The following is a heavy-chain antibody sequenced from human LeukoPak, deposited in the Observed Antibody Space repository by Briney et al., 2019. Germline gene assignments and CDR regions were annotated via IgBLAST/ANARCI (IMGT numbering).Heavy chain of an antibody. D-gene: IGHD5-18*01. CDR3: AKDNREYSYGYVVDY. V-gene: IGHV3-30*18. CDR1: GFTFSSYG. J-gene: IGHJ4*02. CDR2: ISYDGSNK. Sequence: GGSLRLSCAASGFTFSSYGMHWVRQAPGKGLEGVAVISYDGSNKYYADYVKGRFTISRDNSKNTLYRQMNSLRAEDTAVYYCAKDNREYSYGYVVDYWGQGTLVTVSS.